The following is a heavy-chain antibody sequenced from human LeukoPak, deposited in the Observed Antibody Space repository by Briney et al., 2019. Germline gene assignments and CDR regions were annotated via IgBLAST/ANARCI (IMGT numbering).Heavy chain of an antibody. D-gene: IGHD2-2*01. CDR3: ARALGYCSSTSCGDCYMDV. CDR2: INHSGST. J-gene: IGHJ6*03. V-gene: IGHV4-34*01. CDR1: GGSFSGYY. Sequence: SETLSLTCAVYGGSFSGYYWSWIRQPPGKGLEWIGEINHSGSTNYNPSLKSRVTISVDTSKNQFSLKLSSVTAADTAVYYCARALGYCSSTSCGDCYMDVWGKGTTVTVSS.